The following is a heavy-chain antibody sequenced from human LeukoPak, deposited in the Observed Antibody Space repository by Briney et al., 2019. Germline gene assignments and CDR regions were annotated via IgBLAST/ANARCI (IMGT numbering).Heavy chain of an antibody. CDR2: IYSGGST. J-gene: IGHJ4*02. V-gene: IGHV3-53*01. CDR1: GFTFSSNY. CDR3: ARVDSSGWYYGSDY. D-gene: IGHD6-19*01. Sequence: GGSLRLSCAASGFTFSSNYMSWVRQAPGKGLEWVSVIYSGGSTYYADSVKGRFTISRDNSKNTLYLQMNSLRAEDTAVYYCARVDSSGWYYGSDYWGQGTLVTVSS.